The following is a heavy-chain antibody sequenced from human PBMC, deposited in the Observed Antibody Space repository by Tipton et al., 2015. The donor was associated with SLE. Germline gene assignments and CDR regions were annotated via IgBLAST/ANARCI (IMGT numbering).Heavy chain of an antibody. V-gene: IGHV4-34*01. CDR3: ARAPGLERSYYYYYYMDV. CDR2: INHSGST. Sequence: TLSLTCAVYGGSFSGYYWSWTRQSPGKGLEWIGDINHSGSTNYNPSLKSRVTISVDTSKNQFSLRLSSVTAADTAVYYCARAPGLERSYYYYYYMDVWGKGTTVTVSS. CDR1: GGSFSGYY. J-gene: IGHJ6*03. D-gene: IGHD1-1*01.